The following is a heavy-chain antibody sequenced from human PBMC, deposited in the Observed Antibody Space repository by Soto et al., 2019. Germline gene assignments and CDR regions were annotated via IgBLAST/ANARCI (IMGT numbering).Heavy chain of an antibody. CDR3: ARAIRGVRGVIRNPNWFDP. V-gene: IGHV4-31*03. CDR1: GGSISSGGYY. J-gene: IGHJ5*02. Sequence: QVQLQESGPGLVKPSQTLSLTCTVSGGSISSGGYYWSWIRQHPGKGLEWIGYIYYSGSTYYNPSLKSRVTISVDTSKNQFSLKLSSVTAADTAVYYCARAIRGVRGVIRNPNWFDPWGQGTLVTVSS. D-gene: IGHD3-10*01. CDR2: IYYSGST.